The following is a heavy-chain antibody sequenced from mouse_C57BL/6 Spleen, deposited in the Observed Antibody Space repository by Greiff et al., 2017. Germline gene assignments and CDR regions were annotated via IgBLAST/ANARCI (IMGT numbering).Heavy chain of an antibody. Sequence: QVQLQQPGAELVRPGSSVKLSCKASGYTFTSYWMHWVKQRPIQGLEWIGNIDPSDSETHYNQKFKDKATLTVDKSSSTAYMQLSGLTSEDSAVYCGARGGGGARGFAYWGQGTLVTVSA. V-gene: IGHV1-52*01. CDR3: ARGGGGARGFAY. CDR1: GYTFTSYW. CDR2: IDPSDSET. J-gene: IGHJ3*01.